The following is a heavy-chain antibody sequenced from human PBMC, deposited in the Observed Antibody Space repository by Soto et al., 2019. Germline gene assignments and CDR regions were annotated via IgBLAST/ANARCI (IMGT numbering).Heavy chain of an antibody. Sequence: GGSLRLSCAASGFTFSSYAMRWVRQAPGKGLEWVAVISYDGSNKYYADSVKGRFTISRDNSKNTLYLQMNSLRAEDTAVYYCARAGGIGSGYYLYYYYGMDVWGQGTTVTVSS. CDR1: GFTFSSYA. CDR2: ISYDGSNK. V-gene: IGHV3-30-3*01. D-gene: IGHD3-22*01. CDR3: ARAGGIGSGYYLYYYYGMDV. J-gene: IGHJ6*02.